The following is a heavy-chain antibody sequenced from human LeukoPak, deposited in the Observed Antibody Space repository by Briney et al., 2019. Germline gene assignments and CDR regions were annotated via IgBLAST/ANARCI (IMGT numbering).Heavy chain of an antibody. CDR1: GFTSSSYG. Sequence: AGGSLRLSCAASGFTSSSYGMHWVRQAPGKGLEWVAVIWYDGSNKYYADSVKGRFTISRDNSKNTLYLQMNSLRAEDTGVYYCARDMGNWNEVRTSTNWFDPWGQGTLVTVSS. V-gene: IGHV3-33*01. J-gene: IGHJ5*02. CDR2: IWYDGSNK. D-gene: IGHD1-1*01. CDR3: ARDMGNWNEVRTSTNWFDP.